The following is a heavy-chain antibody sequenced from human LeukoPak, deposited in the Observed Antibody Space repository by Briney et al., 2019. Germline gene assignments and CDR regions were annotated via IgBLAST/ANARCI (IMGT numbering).Heavy chain of an antibody. Sequence: ASVNVSCKASGYTFTGYYMHWVRQAPGQGPEWMRWINPNSGGTNYAQKFQGRVTMTRDTSISTACMELSRLRSDDTAVYYCARDSSGSYFGWFDPWGQGTLVTVSS. D-gene: IGHD1-26*01. CDR3: ARDSSGSYFGWFDP. V-gene: IGHV1-2*02. J-gene: IGHJ5*02. CDR2: INPNSGGT. CDR1: GYTFTGYY.